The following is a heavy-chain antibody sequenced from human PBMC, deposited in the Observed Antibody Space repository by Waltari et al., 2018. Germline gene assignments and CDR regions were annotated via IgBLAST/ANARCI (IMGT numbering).Heavy chain of an antibody. Sequence: QVQLQESGPGLVKPSETLSLTCTVPGGSISSYYWSWIRQPPGKGLEWIGYIYYSGSTNYNPSLKSRVTISVDTSKNQFSLKLSSVTAADTAVYYCTRNKRDFWSGYYDYWGQGTLVTVSS. CDR3: TRNKRDFWSGYYDY. CDR2: IYYSGST. V-gene: IGHV4-59*08. CDR1: GGSISSYY. J-gene: IGHJ4*02. D-gene: IGHD3-3*01.